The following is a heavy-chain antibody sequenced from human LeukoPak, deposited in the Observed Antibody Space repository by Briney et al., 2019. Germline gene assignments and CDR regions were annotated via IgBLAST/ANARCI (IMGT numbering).Heavy chain of an antibody. CDR3: ARDLGGGNGIYYFDY. Sequence: SVNVSCKASGGTFSSYAISWVRQAPGQGLEWMGGIIPIFGTANYAQKFQGRVTITADESTSTAYMELSSLRSEDTAVYYCARDLGGGNGIYYFDYWGQGTLVTVSS. J-gene: IGHJ4*02. V-gene: IGHV1-69*01. D-gene: IGHD4-23*01. CDR2: IIPIFGTA. CDR1: GGTFSSYA.